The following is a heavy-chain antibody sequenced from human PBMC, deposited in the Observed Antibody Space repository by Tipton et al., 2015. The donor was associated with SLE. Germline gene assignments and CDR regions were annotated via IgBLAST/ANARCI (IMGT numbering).Heavy chain of an antibody. V-gene: IGHV3-33*08. CDR1: GFTFGNYP. J-gene: IGHJ4*02. CDR3: AASLVATITPTDY. Sequence: SLRLSCVASGFTFGNYPLAWVRQAPGKGLEWVAVIWYDGSNKYYVDYVKGRSTISRDNSKNTLYLQMNSLRAEDTAVYYCAASLVATITPTDYWGQGTLVTVSS. CDR2: IWYDGSNK. D-gene: IGHD5-12*01.